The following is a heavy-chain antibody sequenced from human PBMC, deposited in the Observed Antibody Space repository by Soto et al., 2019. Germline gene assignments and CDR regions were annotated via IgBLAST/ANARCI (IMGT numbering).Heavy chain of an antibody. V-gene: IGHV6-1*01. CDR1: GDGVPSNSAA. D-gene: IGHD3-16*01. CDR3: ARGSQGGYYYGMDV. CDR2: TYYRSKWYN. Sequence: SQALSLTCESSGDGVPSNSAACNWIGQSPSRGLEWLGRTYYRSKWYNDYAVSVKSRITINPDTSKNQFSLQLNSVTPEDTAVYYCARGSQGGYYYGMDVWGQGNTVTVSS. J-gene: IGHJ6*02.